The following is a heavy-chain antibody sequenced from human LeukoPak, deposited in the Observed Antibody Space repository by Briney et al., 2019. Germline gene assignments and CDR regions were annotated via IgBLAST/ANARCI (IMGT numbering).Heavy chain of an antibody. V-gene: IGHV3-30-3*01. J-gene: IGHJ4*02. CDR2: ISYDGSNK. CDR1: GFTFSSYA. Sequence: GSLRLSCAASGFTFSSYAMHWVRQAPGKGLEWVAVISYDGSNKYYADSVKGRFTISRDNSKNTLYLQMNSLRAEDTAVYYCARTPYYYDSSGSENFDYWGQGTLVTASS. D-gene: IGHD3-22*01. CDR3: ARTPYYYDSSGSENFDY.